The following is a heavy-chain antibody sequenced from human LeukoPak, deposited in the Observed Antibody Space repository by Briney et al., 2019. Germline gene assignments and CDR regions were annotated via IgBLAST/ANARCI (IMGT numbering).Heavy chain of an antibody. J-gene: IGHJ4*02. Sequence: SGPTLVNPTQTLTLTCTFSGFSLNTRGVGVGWIRQPPGKALEWLALIYWDDNKRYSPSLKSRLTITKDTSKNQVVLTMTNVDPVDTATYYCARRPAYCSSTTCFDYWGQGTLVTVSS. D-gene: IGHD2-2*01. V-gene: IGHV2-5*02. CDR1: GFSLNTRGVG. CDR3: ARRPAYCSSTTCFDY. CDR2: IYWDDNK.